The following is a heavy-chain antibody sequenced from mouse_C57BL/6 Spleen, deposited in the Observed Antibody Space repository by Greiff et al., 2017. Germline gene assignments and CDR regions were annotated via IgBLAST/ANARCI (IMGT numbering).Heavy chain of an antibody. J-gene: IGHJ2*01. CDR1: GFTFSDYG. CDR3: ARAELGRYFDY. CDR2: ISSGSSTI. V-gene: IGHV5-17*01. D-gene: IGHD4-1*01. Sequence: EVQVVESGGGLVKPGGSLTLSCAASGFTFSDYGMHWVRQAPEKGLEWVAYISSGSSTIYYADTVKGRFTISRDNAKNTLFLQMTSLRSEDTAMYYCARAELGRYFDYWGQGTTLTVSS.